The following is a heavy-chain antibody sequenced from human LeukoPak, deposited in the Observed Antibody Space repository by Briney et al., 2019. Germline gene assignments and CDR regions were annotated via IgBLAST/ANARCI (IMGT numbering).Heavy chain of an antibody. Sequence: GGSLRLSCAASGFTFSSYGMSWVRQAPGKGLEWVSVIYSGGGTYYADSVKGRFTISRDNSKNTLYLQMNSLRAEDTAVYYCAATYYYGSGSLPQIDYWGQGTLVTVSS. J-gene: IGHJ4*02. CDR3: AATYYYGSGSLPQIDY. CDR2: IYSGGGT. V-gene: IGHV3-66*01. CDR1: GFTFSSYG. D-gene: IGHD3-10*01.